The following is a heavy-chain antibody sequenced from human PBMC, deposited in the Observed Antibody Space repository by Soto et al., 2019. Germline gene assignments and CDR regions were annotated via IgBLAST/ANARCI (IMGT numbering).Heavy chain of an antibody. V-gene: IGHV5-51*01. Sequence: GESLKISCKASGYIIKNYWIGWVRQMPGQGLEWMGIIFPDDSDTRYSPSFQGHVTISVDKSISTAYVQWSSLKASDSAIYYCFRGGVTSRTFAYWGQGTLVTVSS. J-gene: IGHJ4*02. CDR1: GYIIKNYW. CDR2: IFPDDSDT. D-gene: IGHD3-16*01. CDR3: FRGGVTSRTFAY.